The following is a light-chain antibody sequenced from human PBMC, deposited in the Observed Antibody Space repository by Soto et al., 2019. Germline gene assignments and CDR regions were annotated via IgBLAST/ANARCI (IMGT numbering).Light chain of an antibody. CDR3: QQYNNWPRT. CDR2: DAS. V-gene: IGKV3-11*01. J-gene: IGKJ1*01. CDR1: QSVSSY. Sequence: EILLTQSPATLSLSPGERATLSCRASQSVSSYLAWYQQKPGQPPRILIYDASNRDTGIPARFSGSGSGTEFTLTISSLQSEDFAVYYCQQYNNWPRTFGQGTKVDIK.